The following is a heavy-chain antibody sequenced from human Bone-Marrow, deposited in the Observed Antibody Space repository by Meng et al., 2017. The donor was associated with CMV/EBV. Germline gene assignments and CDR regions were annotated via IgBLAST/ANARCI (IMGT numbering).Heavy chain of an antibody. J-gene: IGHJ6*02. CDR1: GVTFSSYG. CDR2: IRYDGSNK. Sequence: GGFLRLSCAAFGVTFSSYGMHWVRQAPGKGLEWVAFIRYDGSNKYYADSVKGRFTISRDNSKNTLYLQMNSLRAEDTAVYYCAKDRTPRQSNSYRGDYYCGVGVWGQGTTVTVSS. CDR3: AKDRTPRQSNSYRGDYYCGVGV. D-gene: IGHD6-6*01. V-gene: IGHV3-30*02.